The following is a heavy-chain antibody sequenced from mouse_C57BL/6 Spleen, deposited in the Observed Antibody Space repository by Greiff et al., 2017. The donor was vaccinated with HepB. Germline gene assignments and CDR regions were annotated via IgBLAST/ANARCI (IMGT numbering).Heavy chain of an antibody. Sequence: VQLQQSGAELVRPGTSVKVSCKASGYAFTNYLIEWVKQRPGQGLEWIGVINPGSGGTNYTEKFKGKATLTADKSSSTAYMQLSSLTSEDSAVYFCAREGTWFAYWGQGTLVTVSA. CDR1: GYAFTNYL. V-gene: IGHV1-54*01. CDR2: INPGSGGT. CDR3: AREGTWFAY. J-gene: IGHJ3*01.